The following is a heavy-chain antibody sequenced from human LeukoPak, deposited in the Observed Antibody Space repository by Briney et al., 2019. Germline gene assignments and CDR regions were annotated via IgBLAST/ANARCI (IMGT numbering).Heavy chain of an antibody. CDR2: INPNSGGT. CDR3: ARGPIYDSNSIDY. Sequence: LVASVKVSCKASGYTFNGYYIHWVRQAPGQGLEWMGWINPNSGGTNYAQKFQGRVTMTRDTSISTAYMELSRLRSDDTAVYYCARGPIYDSNSIDYWGQGTLVTVSS. CDR1: GYTFNGYY. V-gene: IGHV1-2*02. D-gene: IGHD4-11*01. J-gene: IGHJ4*02.